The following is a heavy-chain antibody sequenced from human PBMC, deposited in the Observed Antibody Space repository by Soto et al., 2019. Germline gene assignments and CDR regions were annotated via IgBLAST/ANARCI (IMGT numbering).Heavy chain of an antibody. D-gene: IGHD3-16*01. J-gene: IGHJ6*02. V-gene: IGHV1-18*01. CDR3: PMVDNYVTHTPQDV. CDR1: GYIFVNYG. Sequence: QVQLVQSGDEVRKPGSSVKVSCKASGYIFVNYGIAWVRQDPGHGSEWMGWISAYSGNTHYASKVQGRLNMTTDTSTSTGFMDLGSLTSDDTAVYYCPMVDNYVTHTPQDVWGQGTTFTVSS. CDR2: ISAYSGNT.